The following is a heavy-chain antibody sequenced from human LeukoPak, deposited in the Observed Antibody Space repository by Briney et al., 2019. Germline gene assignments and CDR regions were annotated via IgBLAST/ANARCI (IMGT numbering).Heavy chain of an antibody. D-gene: IGHD2-2*01. CDR3: SCGDIVAVPAAPGDSAFDI. Sequence: GRSLRLSCAASGFTFDDYAMHWVRQAPGKGLEWVSGISWNSGSIGYADSVKGRFTISRDNAKNSLYLQMNSLRAEDTAVYYCSCGDIVAVPAAPGDSAFDIWGQGTMVTVSS. CDR2: ISWNSGSI. J-gene: IGHJ3*02. CDR1: GFTFDDYA. V-gene: IGHV3-9*01.